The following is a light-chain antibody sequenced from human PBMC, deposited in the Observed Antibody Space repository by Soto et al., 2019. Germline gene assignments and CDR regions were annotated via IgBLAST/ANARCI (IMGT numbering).Light chain of an antibody. CDR2: EVS. CDR1: SSDVGGYNY. Sequence: QSALTQPASVSGSPGQSITISCTGTSSDVGGYNYVSWYQQHPGKAPKLMIYEVSNRPSGVSNRFSGSKSGNTASLTISGLQAEDEADYYCSSYTSSSTRVFGGGTKRPS. J-gene: IGLJ3*02. V-gene: IGLV2-14*01. CDR3: SSYTSSSTRV.